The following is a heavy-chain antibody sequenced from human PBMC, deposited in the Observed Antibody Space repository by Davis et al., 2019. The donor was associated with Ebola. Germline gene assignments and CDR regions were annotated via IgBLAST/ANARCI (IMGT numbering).Heavy chain of an antibody. CDR3: ARDEVLIPVNYYGFDA. V-gene: IGHV1-2*02. CDR1: GYTYTRHY. J-gene: IGHJ6*02. Sequence: ASVKVSCKASGYTYTRHYIHWVRQAPGQGLEWMAWINTNSGGTKYAQKFQGRVSITRDASITTAYMELSRLTFDDTAVYYCARDEVLIPVNYYGFDAWGQGTTVTVSS. D-gene: IGHD4/OR15-4a*01. CDR2: INTNSGGT.